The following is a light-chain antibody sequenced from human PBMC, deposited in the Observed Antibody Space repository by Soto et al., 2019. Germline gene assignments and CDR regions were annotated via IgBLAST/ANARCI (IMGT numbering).Light chain of an antibody. Sequence: QSVLTQPPSASGSPGQSVTISCTGTSSGVGGYDYVSWYQQHPGKVPKLIIYEVTKRPSGVPDRFSASKSGNTASLTVSGLQTEDEADYYCSSFAGYNTYVVFGGGTKLTVL. CDR3: SSFAGYNTYVV. CDR1: SSGVGGYDY. J-gene: IGLJ2*01. CDR2: EVT. V-gene: IGLV2-8*01.